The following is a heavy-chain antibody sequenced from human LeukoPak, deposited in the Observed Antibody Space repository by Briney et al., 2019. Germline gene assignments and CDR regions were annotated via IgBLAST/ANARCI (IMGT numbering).Heavy chain of an antibody. CDR2: IIPIFGTA. Sequence: ASVKVSCKASGGTFSSYAISWVRQAPGQGLEWMGGIIPIFGTANYAQKFQGRVTITADKSTSTAYMELSSLRSEDTAVYYCAGEGGYYYGSGSPSDPWGQGTLVTVSS. D-gene: IGHD3-10*01. J-gene: IGHJ5*02. CDR3: AGEGGYYYGSGSPSDP. CDR1: GGTFSSYA. V-gene: IGHV1-69*06.